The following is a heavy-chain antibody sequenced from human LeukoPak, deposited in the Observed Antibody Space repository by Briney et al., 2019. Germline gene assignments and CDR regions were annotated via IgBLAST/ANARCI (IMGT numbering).Heavy chain of an antibody. CDR1: GGSISSSSYY. Sequence: SETLSLTCTVSGGSISSSSYYWGWIRQPPGKGLEWIGSIYYSGSTYYNPSLKSRVTISVDTSKNQFSLKLSSVTAADTAVYYCARGLSIPRGWFDPWGQGTLVTVSS. CDR3: ARGLSIPRGWFDP. D-gene: IGHD2-2*02. J-gene: IGHJ5*02. CDR2: IYYSGST. V-gene: IGHV4-39*07.